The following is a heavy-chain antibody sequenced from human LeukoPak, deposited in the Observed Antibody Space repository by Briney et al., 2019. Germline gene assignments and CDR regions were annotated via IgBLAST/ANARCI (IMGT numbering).Heavy chain of an antibody. Sequence: GGSLRLSCAASGFTVRTNYMTWVRQAPGKGLEWVAEVYSDGKTYYAASVKGRFSISRDNFKNMVYLEMNSLRGEDTAIYYCTRDLREHGVFDIWGQGTGVTVSS. CDR1: GFTVRTNY. D-gene: IGHD1-26*01. V-gene: IGHV3-53*01. CDR2: VYSDGKT. J-gene: IGHJ3*02. CDR3: TRDLREHGVFDI.